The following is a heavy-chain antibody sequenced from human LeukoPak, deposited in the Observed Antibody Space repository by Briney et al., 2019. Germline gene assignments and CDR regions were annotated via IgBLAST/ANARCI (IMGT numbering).Heavy chain of an antibody. Sequence: ASVKDSCKASGYTFTSYGISWVRQAPGQGLEWMGWISAYNGNTNYAQKLQGRVTMTTDTSTSTAYMELRSLRSDDTAVYYCARPLRLRLGELSLNYWGQGTLVTVSS. J-gene: IGHJ4*02. CDR3: ARPLRLRLGELSLNY. CDR2: ISAYNGNT. D-gene: IGHD3-16*02. CDR1: GYTFTSYG. V-gene: IGHV1-18*01.